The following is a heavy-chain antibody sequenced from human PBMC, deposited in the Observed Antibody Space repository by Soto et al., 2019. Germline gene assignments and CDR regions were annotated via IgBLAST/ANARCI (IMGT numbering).Heavy chain of an antibody. CDR2: LSPNGGST. CDR1: GFTFSSFG. CDR3: AKDMDIVVVPAAIPARGYYYYYYGMDV. J-gene: IGHJ6*02. D-gene: IGHD2-2*02. Sequence: PGGSLRLSCAASGFTFSSFGMNWVRQAPGKGLEWVSSLSPNGGSTYYAESVKGRFTISRDNAKNTLYLQMSSLRAEDTAVYYCAKDMDIVVVPAAIPARGYYYYYYGMDVWGQGTTVTVS. V-gene: IGHV3-23*01.